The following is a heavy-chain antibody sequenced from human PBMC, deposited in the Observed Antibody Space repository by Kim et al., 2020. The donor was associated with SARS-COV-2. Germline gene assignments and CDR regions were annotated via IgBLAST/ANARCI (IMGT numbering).Heavy chain of an antibody. J-gene: IGHJ2*01. Sequence: SETLSLTCTVSGDFISTYSWNWIRQPAGKGLEWIGSISASGTTNYNPSVKSRVTMSVDKSKNELALTLNSVTAADTAVYYCAREGRGWLWLHFFDLWGRGTLVTVSS. V-gene: IGHV4-4*07. CDR2: ISASGTT. CDR3: AREGRGWLWLHFFDL. D-gene: IGHD2-21*01. CDR1: GDFISTYS.